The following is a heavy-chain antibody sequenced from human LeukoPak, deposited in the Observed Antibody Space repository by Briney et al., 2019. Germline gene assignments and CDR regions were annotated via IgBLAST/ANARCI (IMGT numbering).Heavy chain of an antibody. Sequence: ASVKVSCKASGYTFTSYGISWVRQAPGQGLEWMGWISACNGNTNYAQKLQGRVTMTTDTSTSTAYMELRSLRSDDTAVYYCASLGARMVRGVRDAFDIWGQGTMVTVSS. CDR1: GYTFTSYG. J-gene: IGHJ3*02. V-gene: IGHV1-18*01. CDR2: ISACNGNT. D-gene: IGHD3-10*01. CDR3: ASLGARMVRGVRDAFDI.